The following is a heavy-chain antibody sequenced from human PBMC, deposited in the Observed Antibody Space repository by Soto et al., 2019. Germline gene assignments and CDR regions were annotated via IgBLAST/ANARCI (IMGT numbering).Heavy chain of an antibody. CDR2: IDPSDSYT. J-gene: IGHJ4*02. CDR3: ARHSFWRQNSGYFLDL. V-gene: IGHV5-10-1*01. Sequence: GESRKISCKGSGYSFTSYWISWVRQMPGKGLEWMGRIDPSDSYTNYSPSFQGHVTISADKSISTAYLQWSSLKASDTAMYYCARHSFWRQNSGYFLDLGGQGTLVIVSS. D-gene: IGHD3-22*01. CDR1: GYSFTSYW.